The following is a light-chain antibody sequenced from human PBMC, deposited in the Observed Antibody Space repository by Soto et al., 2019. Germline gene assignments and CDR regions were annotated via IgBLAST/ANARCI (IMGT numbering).Light chain of an antibody. V-gene: IGLV7-46*01. J-gene: IGLJ2*01. CDR2: DTS. CDR1: TGAVTSNHH. Sequence: QTVVTQEPSLTVSPGGTVTLTCGSSTGAVTSNHHPYWFQQKAGQAPRTLIYDTSNKHSWTPARFSGSLLGDKAALTLSGAQPEDEAQYYCLLSYYADRVFGGGTKLTVL. CDR3: LLSYYADRV.